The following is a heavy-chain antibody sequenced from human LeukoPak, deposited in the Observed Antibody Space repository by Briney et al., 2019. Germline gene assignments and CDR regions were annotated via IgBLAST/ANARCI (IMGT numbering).Heavy chain of an antibody. J-gene: IGHJ5*02. V-gene: IGHV1-2*02. CDR3: AREGYCSSTSCYWFDP. CDR1: GYTLTGYY. Sequence: ASVKVSCKASGYTLTGYYMHWVRQAPGQGLEWMGWINPNSGGTNYAQKFQGRVTMTRDTSISTAYMELSRLRSDDTAVYYCAREGYCSSTSCYWFDPWGQGTLVTVSS. CDR2: INPNSGGT. D-gene: IGHD2-2*01.